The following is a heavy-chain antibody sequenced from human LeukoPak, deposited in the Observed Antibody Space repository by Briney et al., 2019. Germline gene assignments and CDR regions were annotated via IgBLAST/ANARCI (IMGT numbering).Heavy chain of an antibody. V-gene: IGHV1-69*13. J-gene: IGHJ4*02. CDR2: IIPIFGTA. CDR3: AREGPLVGALDY. Sequence: SVKVSCKASGGTFSSYAISWVRQAPGQGLEWMGGIIPIFGTANYAQKFQGRVTITADESTSTAYMELSSLRFEDTAVYYCAREGPLVGALDYWGQGTLVTVSS. D-gene: IGHD1-26*01. CDR1: GGTFSSYA.